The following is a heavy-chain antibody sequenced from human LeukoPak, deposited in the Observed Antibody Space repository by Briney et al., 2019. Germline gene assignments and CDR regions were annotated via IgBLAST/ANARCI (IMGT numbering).Heavy chain of an antibody. D-gene: IGHD2-2*01. CDR3: AKDLDCSSTSCYPDY. CDR1: GFAFSSYA. V-gene: IGHV3-23*01. J-gene: IGHJ4*02. Sequence: GGSLRLSCAASGFAFSSYAMSWVRQAPGKGLEWVSAISGSGGSTYYADSVKGRFTISRDNSKNTLYLQMNSLRAEDTAVYYCAKDLDCSSTSCYPDYWGQGTLVTVSS. CDR2: ISGSGGST.